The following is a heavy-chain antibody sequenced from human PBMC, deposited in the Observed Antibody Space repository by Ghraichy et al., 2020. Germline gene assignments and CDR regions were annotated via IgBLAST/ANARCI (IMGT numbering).Heavy chain of an antibody. CDR2: ISYDGSDK. J-gene: IGHJ6*02. CDR3: ARSRDAYRGGYHGMDV. V-gene: IGHV3-30*04. Sequence: GGSLRLSCAASGFTFHDYAMHWVRQAPGKGLEWVAIISYDGSDKYFPDSAKGRFTISRDTSKNTLYLQMNSLRREDTAVYHCARSRDAYRGGYHGMDVWGQGTTVTVSS. CDR1: GFTFHDYA. D-gene: IGHD5-24*01.